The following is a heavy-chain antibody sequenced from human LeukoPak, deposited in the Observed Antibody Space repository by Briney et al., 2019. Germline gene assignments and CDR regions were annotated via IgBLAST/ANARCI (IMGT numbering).Heavy chain of an antibody. CDR1: GGSFSGYY. J-gene: IGHJ4*02. CDR2: INHSGST. D-gene: IGHD5-18*01. Sequence: SETLSLTCAAYGGSFSGYYWSWIRQPPGKGLEWIGEINHSGSTNYNPSLKSRVTISVDTSKNQFSLKLSSVTAADTAVYYCAGGLQLWSSTPFDYWGQGTLVTVSS. CDR3: AGGLQLWSSTPFDY. V-gene: IGHV4-34*01.